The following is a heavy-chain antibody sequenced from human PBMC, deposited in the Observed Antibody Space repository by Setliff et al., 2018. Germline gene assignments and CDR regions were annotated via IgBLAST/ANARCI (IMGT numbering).Heavy chain of an antibody. CDR1: GGSFSGYY. Sequence: SETLSLTCAVYGGSFSGYYWSWIRQPPGKRLEWIGEIIHSGSTNYNPSLKSRVTISMDTSKNQFSLKVSSVTAADTAVYYCARDDSSGYSENYYFDYWGQGTLVTVSS. V-gene: IGHV4-34*12. D-gene: IGHD3-22*01. CDR2: IIHSGST. J-gene: IGHJ4*02. CDR3: ARDDSSGYSENYYFDY.